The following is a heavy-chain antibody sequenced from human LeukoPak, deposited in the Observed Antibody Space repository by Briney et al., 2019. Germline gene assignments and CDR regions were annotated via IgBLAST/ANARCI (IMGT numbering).Heavy chain of an antibody. CDR3: AELGITMIGGV. D-gene: IGHD3-10*02. V-gene: IGHV3-7*01. CDR2: INQDGSEK. CDR1: GFTFSTYY. J-gene: IGHJ6*04. Sequence: PGGSLRLSCAASGFTFSTYYMTWVRQAPGKGLEWVANINQDGSEKYYVDSVKGRFTISRDNAKNSLSLQKNSLRAEDTAVYYCAELGITMIGGVWGKGTTVTISS.